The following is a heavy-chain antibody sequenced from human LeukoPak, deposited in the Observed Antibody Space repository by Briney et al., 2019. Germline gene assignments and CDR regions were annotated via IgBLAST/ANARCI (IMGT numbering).Heavy chain of an antibody. CDR2: INPNSGGT. CDR3: ARKKVSPRYDAFDI. CDR1: GYTFTGYY. J-gene: IGHJ3*02. Sequence: GASVKVSCKASGYTFTGYYMHWVRQAPGQGLEWMGWINPNSGGTSYAQKFQGRVTMTRDTSISTAYMELSRLRSDDTAVYYCARKKVSPRYDAFDIWGQGTMVTVSS. D-gene: IGHD1-1*01. V-gene: IGHV1-2*02.